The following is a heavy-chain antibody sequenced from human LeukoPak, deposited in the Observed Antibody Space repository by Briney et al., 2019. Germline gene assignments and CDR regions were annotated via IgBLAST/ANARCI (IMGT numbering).Heavy chain of an antibody. CDR2: INPSGGST. Sequence: AASVKVSCKASGYTFTSYYMHWVRQAPGQGLEWMGIINPSGGSTSYAQKFQGRVTMTRDMSTSTVYMELSSLRSEDTAVYYCASDDYGDFSPLDYWGQGTLVTVSS. V-gene: IGHV1-46*01. J-gene: IGHJ4*02. D-gene: IGHD4-17*01. CDR1: GYTFTSYY. CDR3: ASDDYGDFSPLDY.